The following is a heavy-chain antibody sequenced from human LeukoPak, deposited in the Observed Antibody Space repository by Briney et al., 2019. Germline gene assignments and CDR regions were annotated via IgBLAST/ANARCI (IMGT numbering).Heavy chain of an antibody. CDR2: TYSSGTT. V-gene: IGHV3-66*01. D-gene: IGHD5-24*01. CDR1: GFNVSNNY. J-gene: IGHJ3*01. Sequence: PGGSLRLSCAASGFNVSNNYMHWVRQAPGERLEWVSVTYSSGTTYYADSVKGRFTISRDTSKYTLHLQMNSLRVEDTAVYHCARDIRREMAIPFDVWGQGTLVTVSS. CDR3: ARDIRREMAIPFDV.